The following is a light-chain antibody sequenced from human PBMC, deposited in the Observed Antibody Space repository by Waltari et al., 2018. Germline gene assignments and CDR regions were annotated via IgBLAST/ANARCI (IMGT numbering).Light chain of an antibody. Sequence: YDLTQPFSVSVSPGQTATSTCLGDVLAEKSVRWFQQKPGQAPTLILYKDTERPSGIPERFSGSSSGSTVTLTIRGALLEDEADYHCHAAADNNWFFGGGTKLTVL. J-gene: IGLJ2*01. V-gene: IGLV3-27*01. CDR2: KDT. CDR1: VLAEKS. CDR3: HAAADNNWF.